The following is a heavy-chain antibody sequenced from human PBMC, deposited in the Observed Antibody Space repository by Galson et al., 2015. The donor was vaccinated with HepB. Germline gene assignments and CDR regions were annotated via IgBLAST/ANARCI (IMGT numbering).Heavy chain of an antibody. CDR1: GGSIRSYTYY. CDR2: IYYSGSS. Sequence: ETLSLTCTVSGGSIRSYTYYWVWIRQPPGKGLEWIGSIYYSGSSYYNPSLKSRVTMSVDTSKNQFSLKLSSVTAADTAVYYCATELRHNSGWTSVLRQFDYWGQGTLVTVSS. V-gene: IGHV4-39*01. D-gene: IGHD6-19*01. J-gene: IGHJ4*02. CDR3: ATELRHNSGWTSVLRQFDY.